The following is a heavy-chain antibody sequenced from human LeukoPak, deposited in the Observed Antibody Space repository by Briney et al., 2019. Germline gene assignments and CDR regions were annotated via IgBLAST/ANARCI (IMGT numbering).Heavy chain of an antibody. J-gene: IGHJ4*02. CDR2: ISSSGSTI. CDR3: ARDGSGDYYFDY. CDR1: GFTFSSYE. Sequence: GGSLRLSCAASGFTFSSYETNWVRQAPGKGLEWVSYISSSGSTIYYADSVKGRFTISRDNAKNSLYLQMNSLRAEDTAVYYCARDGSGDYYFDYWGQGTLVTVSS. D-gene: IGHD4-17*01. V-gene: IGHV3-48*03.